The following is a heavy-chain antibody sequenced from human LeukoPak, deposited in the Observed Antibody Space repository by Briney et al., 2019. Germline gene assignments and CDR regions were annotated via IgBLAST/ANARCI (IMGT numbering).Heavy chain of an antibody. Sequence: GGSLRLSCAASGFTFSSYEMNWVRQAPGKGLEWVSFISSSSSIVYYADSVKGRFTISRDNAKNSLYLQMNSLRAEDTAVYYCARDPVLTGDHVGFDYWGQGTLVTASS. J-gene: IGHJ4*02. CDR3: ARDPVLTGDHVGFDY. CDR2: ISSSSSIV. CDR1: GFTFSSYE. V-gene: IGHV3-48*03. D-gene: IGHD7-27*01.